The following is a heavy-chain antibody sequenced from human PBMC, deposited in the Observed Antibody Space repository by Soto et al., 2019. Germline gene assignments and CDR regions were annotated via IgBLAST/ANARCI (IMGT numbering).Heavy chain of an antibody. D-gene: IGHD2-21*02. Sequence: LSLTCAASGFTFSSYSMNWVRPAPGKGLERVSYISSSSSTIYYADSVKGRFTISRDNAKNSLYLQMNRLRDEDTAVYYCARDREVVTAIPPPYYFDYWGQGTLVTVSS. J-gene: IGHJ4*02. CDR2: ISSSSSTI. V-gene: IGHV3-48*02. CDR1: GFTFSSYS. CDR3: ARDREVVTAIPPPYYFDY.